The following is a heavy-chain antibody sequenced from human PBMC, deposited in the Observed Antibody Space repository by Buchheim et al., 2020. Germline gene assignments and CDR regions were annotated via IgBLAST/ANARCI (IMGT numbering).Heavy chain of an antibody. Sequence: QLQLQESGPGLVKPSETLSLTCTVSGGSISSSSYYWGWIRQPPGKGLEWIGSIYYSGSTYYNPSLKSRVTISVDTSKNQFSLKLSSVTAADTAVYYCARAKRLPSDFWSGYYHNRFDYWGQGTL. CDR2: IYYSGST. CDR1: GGSISSSSYY. V-gene: IGHV4-39*01. D-gene: IGHD3-3*01. CDR3: ARAKRLPSDFWSGYYHNRFDY. J-gene: IGHJ4*02.